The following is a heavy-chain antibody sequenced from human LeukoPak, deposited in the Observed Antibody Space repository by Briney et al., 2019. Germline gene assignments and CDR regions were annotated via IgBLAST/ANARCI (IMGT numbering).Heavy chain of an antibody. V-gene: IGHV1-8*01. Sequence: ASVKVSCKASGYTFTSYDINWVRQATGQGLEWMGWMNPNSGNTGYAQKFQGRVTMTRNTSISTAYMGLSSLRSEDTAVYYCARGRGIVGATSGSIWGQGTLVTVSS. D-gene: IGHD1-26*01. J-gene: IGHJ4*02. CDR2: MNPNSGNT. CDR3: ARGRGIVGATSGSI. CDR1: GYTFTSYD.